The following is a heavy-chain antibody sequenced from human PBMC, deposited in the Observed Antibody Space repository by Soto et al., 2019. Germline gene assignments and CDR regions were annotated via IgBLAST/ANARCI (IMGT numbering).Heavy chain of an antibody. Sequence: EVQLVESGGGLVQPGGSLRLSCAASGFTFSSYWMSWVRQAPGKGLEWVANIKQDGSEKYYVDSVKGRFTISRDNAKNSLYLQMNSLRAEDTAVYYCARGEWTTVTLKQDYWGQGTLVTVSS. J-gene: IGHJ4*02. CDR2: IKQDGSEK. D-gene: IGHD4-17*01. V-gene: IGHV3-7*04. CDR1: GFTFSSYW. CDR3: ARGEWTTVTLKQDY.